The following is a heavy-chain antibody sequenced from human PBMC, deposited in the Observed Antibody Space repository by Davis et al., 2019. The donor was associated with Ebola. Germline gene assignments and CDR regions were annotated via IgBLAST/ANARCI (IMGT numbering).Heavy chain of an antibody. CDR3: ARAPVAYGAHYYYGMDV. D-gene: IGHD6-19*01. J-gene: IGHJ6*02. CDR2: ISYDGSNK. CDR1: GFTFSSYA. V-gene: IGHV3-30-3*01. Sequence: PGGSLRLSCAASGFTFSSYAMHWVRQAPGKGLEWVAVISYDGSNKYYADSVKGRFTISRDNSKNTLYLQMNSLRAEDTAVYYCARAPVAYGAHYYYGMDVWGQGTTVTVSS.